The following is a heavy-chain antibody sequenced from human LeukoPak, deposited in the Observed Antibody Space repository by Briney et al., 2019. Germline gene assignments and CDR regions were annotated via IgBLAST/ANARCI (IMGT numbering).Heavy chain of an antibody. CDR2: ISGSGGRGGST. J-gene: IGHJ4*02. V-gene: IGHV3-23*01. D-gene: IGHD1-26*01. CDR3: AKGRIVGATFGNTFDS. Sequence: GGSLRLSCAASGFTFSSYAMTWVRQAPGKGLEWVARISGSGGRGGSTYYADSVKGRFTISRDNSKNTVYLQLNSLRADDTAVYYCAKGRIVGATFGNTFDSWGQGTLVTVSS. CDR1: GFTFSSYA.